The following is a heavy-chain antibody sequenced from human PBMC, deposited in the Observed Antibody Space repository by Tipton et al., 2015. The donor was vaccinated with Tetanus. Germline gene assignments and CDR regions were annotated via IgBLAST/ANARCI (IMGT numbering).Heavy chain of an antibody. CDR3: ARPEASGRARGFDI. CDR1: GGSISSTSYY. V-gene: IGHV4-39*02. D-gene: IGHD3-10*01. CDR2: MYNSGAT. J-gene: IGHJ3*02. Sequence: LRLSCTVPGGSISSTSYYWAWIRQPPGKGLEWIGTMYNSGATYYNPSLKGRVTISGDTSKNLFSLTSVTASDTAVYYCARPEASGRARGFDIWGQGTKVTVSP.